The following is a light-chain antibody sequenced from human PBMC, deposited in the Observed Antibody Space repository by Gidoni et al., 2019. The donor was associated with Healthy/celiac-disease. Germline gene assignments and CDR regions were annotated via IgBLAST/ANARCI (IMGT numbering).Light chain of an antibody. V-gene: IGKV4-1*01. CDR2: WAS. CDR1: QSVLYSSNNKNY. CDR3: QQYYSTSGT. Sequence: DIVMTHSPDSLAVSLGERATINCKSSQSVLYSSNNKNYLAWYQQKPGQPPKLLIYWASTRESGVPDRFSGSGSGTDFTLTISSLQAEDVAVYYCQQYYSTSGTFGQGTKVEIK. J-gene: IGKJ1*01.